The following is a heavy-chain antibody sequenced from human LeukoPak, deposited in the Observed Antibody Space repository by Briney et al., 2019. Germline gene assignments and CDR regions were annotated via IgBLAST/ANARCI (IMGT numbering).Heavy chain of an antibody. V-gene: IGHV3-21*01. D-gene: IGHD5-18*01. CDR3: ARDSGYSYGQEFDY. CDR1: GVTFSSYV. Sequence: PGGSLRLSCEASGVTFSSYVMSWVRQAPGKGLEWVSSISSSSSYIYYADSVKGRFTISRDNAKNSLYLQMNSLRAEDTAVYYCARDSGYSYGQEFDYWGQGTLVTVSS. CDR2: ISSSSSYI. J-gene: IGHJ4*02.